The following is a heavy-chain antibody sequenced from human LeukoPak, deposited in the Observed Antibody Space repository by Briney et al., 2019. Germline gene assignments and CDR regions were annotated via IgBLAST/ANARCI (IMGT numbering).Heavy chain of an antibody. CDR3: ARVSPGGWFDP. V-gene: IGHV4-30-2*01. J-gene: IGHJ5*02. CDR2: IYHSGST. CDR1: GGSISSGGYS. D-gene: IGHD2-8*02. Sequence: SETLSLTCAVSGGSISSGGYSWSWIRQPPGKGLEWIGYIYHSGSTYYNPSLKSRVTISVDRSKNQFSLKLSSVTAADTAVYYCARVSPGGWFDPWGQGTLVTVYS.